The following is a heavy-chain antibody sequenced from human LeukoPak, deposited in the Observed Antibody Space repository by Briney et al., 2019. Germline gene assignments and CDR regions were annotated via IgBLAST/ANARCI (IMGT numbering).Heavy chain of an antibody. CDR3: ARLSPYLGSGSSAFPDDF. J-gene: IGHJ4*02. V-gene: IGHV4-39*01. CDR1: GGPIITSRYY. D-gene: IGHD3-10*01. Sequence: SETLSLTCTVSGGPIITSRYYWGWIRQPPGKGLEWIGSINYSGSTYYNPSLKSRVPISVDTSKNQFSLKLSSVTAADTAVYYCARLSPYLGSGSSAFPDDFWGQGTLVTVSS. CDR2: INYSGST.